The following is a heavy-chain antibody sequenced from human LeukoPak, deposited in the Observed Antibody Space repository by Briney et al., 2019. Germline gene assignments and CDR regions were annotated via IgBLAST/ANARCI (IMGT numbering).Heavy chain of an antibody. CDR3: ANDSTIVVVPAAIGPNFFDY. D-gene: IGHD2-2*01. J-gene: IGHJ4*02. Sequence: GGSLRLSCAASGFTFSSYAMSGVRQAPGKGRECVSAISGSGGSTYYADSVKGRFTISRDNSKTTLYLKMNSLRAEDTAVYYCANDSTIVVVPAAIGPNFFDYWGQGTLVTVSS. CDR2: ISGSGGST. CDR1: GFTFSSYA. V-gene: IGHV3-23*01.